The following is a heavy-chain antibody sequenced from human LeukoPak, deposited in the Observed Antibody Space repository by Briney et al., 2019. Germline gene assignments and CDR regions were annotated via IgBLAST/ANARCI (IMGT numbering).Heavy chain of an antibody. D-gene: IGHD3-10*01. CDR2: IFYSGRT. CDR3: ARPRRPYGKDAFDI. Sequence: LRHSCAGSGFTFSDYYMSGIRHAPGKGLEWIGSIFYSGRTYYNPSLKSRVTMSVDTSKNQFSLKLSSVTAADTAVYYCARPRRPYGKDAFDIWGQGTMVTVSS. CDR1: GFTFSDYY. J-gene: IGHJ3*02. V-gene: IGHV4-34*12.